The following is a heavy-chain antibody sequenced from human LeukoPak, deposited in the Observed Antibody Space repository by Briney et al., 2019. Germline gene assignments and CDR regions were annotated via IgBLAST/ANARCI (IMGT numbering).Heavy chain of an antibody. CDR1: GFTFGYYA. CDR3: TRDRPYGGNSGDFDY. D-gene: IGHD4-23*01. V-gene: IGHV3-49*04. J-gene: IGHJ4*02. CDR2: IRSKAYGGTP. Sequence: GGSLRLSCTASGFTFGYYAMSWVRPAPGKGLEWVGFIRSKAYGGTPEYAASVKGRFTISRDDSESNAYLQMNSLKTEDTAVYYCTRDRPYGGNSGDFDYWGQGTLVTVSS.